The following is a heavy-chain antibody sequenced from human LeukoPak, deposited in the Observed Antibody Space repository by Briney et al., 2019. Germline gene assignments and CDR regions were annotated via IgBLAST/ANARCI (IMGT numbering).Heavy chain of an antibody. V-gene: IGHV3-23*01. CDR1: GFTFSNYA. J-gene: IGHJ4*02. Sequence: GGSLRLSCAASGFTFSNYAMSWVRQAPGKGLEWVSGISGSGGGTYYADSAKGRFTISRDNSKNMVYLQMNSLRVEDTAVYYCAASPYSENLCGWGQGTLVTVSS. CDR2: ISGSGGGT. CDR3: AASPYSENLCG. D-gene: IGHD1-26*01.